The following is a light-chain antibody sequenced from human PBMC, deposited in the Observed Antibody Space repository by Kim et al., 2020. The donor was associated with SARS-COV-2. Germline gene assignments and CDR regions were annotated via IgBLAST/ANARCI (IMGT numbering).Light chain of an antibody. CDR2: LGS. CDR3: MQGLQTPHT. Sequence: DIVMTQSPLSLPVTPGEPASISCRSSQSLLYRNANDHLDSYLDWYLQKPGQSPQLLIYLGSNRAFGVPDRFSGSGSGTEFTLKISRVEAEDVGVYYCMQGLQTPHTFGQGTKLEIK. V-gene: IGKV2-28*01. CDR1: QSLLYRNANDHLDSY. J-gene: IGKJ2*01.